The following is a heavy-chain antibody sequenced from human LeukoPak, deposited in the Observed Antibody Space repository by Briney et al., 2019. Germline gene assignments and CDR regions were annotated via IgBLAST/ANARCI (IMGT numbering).Heavy chain of an antibody. Sequence: AGSLRLSCAASGFTFSSYSMNWVRQAPGKVLEWVSYISSSSSTIYYADSVKGRFNHSRDNDKNPLYAEKHDLRGHDTAVYYCAREALDFWPPAFDLGGQGPLVTVPS. CDR1: GFTFSSYS. J-gene: IGHJ4*02. CDR2: ISSSSSTI. CDR3: AREALDFWPPAFDL. D-gene: IGHD3-3*01. V-gene: IGHV3-48*04.